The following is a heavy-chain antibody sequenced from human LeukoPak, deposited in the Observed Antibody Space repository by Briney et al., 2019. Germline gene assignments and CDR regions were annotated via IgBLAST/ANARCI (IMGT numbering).Heavy chain of an antibody. CDR1: GFTFSSYS. CDR3: ARDLLMVRGVNDY. D-gene: IGHD3-10*01. CDR2: ISSSSSYI. V-gene: IGHV3-21*01. J-gene: IGHJ4*02. Sequence: PGGSLRLSCAASGFTFSSYSMNWVRQAPGKGLEWVSSISSSSSYIYYADSVKGRFTISRDNAKNSLYLQMNSLRAEDTAVYYCARDLLMVRGVNDYWGQGTLTTVSS.